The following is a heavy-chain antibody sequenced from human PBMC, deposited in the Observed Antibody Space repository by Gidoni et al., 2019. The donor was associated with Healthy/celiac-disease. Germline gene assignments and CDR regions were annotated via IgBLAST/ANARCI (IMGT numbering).Heavy chain of an antibody. Sequence: EGQLVETGGGLVQPGGSLRLPGAAAGFAFSGYAMSWVRPAPGKGLEWVSAISGSGGSTYYADSVKGRFTISGDNSKNTLYLQLNSLRAEDTAVYYCAKDLEGAKGSDAFDIWGQGTMVTVSS. V-gene: IGHV3-23*04. CDR2: ISGSGGST. CDR3: AKDLEGAKGSDAFDI. CDR1: GFAFSGYA. J-gene: IGHJ3*02. D-gene: IGHD1-26*01.